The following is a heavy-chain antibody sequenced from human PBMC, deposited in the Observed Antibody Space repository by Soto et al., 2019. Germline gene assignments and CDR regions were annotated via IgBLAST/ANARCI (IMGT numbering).Heavy chain of an antibody. D-gene: IGHD3-10*01. CDR2: INPNSGGT. CDR1: GYTFTGYY. Sequence: ASVKVSCKASGYTFTGYYMHLVRQAPGQGLEWMGWINPNSGGTNNAQKFQGRVTMTRDTSISTAYMELSRLRSDDTAVYYCARDEGRITMVRGVINYYYGMDVWGQGTTVTVSS. CDR3: ARDEGRITMVRGVINYYYGMDV. J-gene: IGHJ6*02. V-gene: IGHV1-2*02.